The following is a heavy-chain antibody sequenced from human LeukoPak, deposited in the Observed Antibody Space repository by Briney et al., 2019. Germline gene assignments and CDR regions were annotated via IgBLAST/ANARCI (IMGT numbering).Heavy chain of an antibody. Sequence: GGSLRLSCAASGFTFSSYSMNWVRQAPGKGLEWVSYISSSSSTIYYADSVKGRFTISRDNAKNSLYLQMNSLRAEDTAVYYCASFFYDSSGYYYSPWAFDIWGQGTMVTVSS. CDR2: ISSSSSTI. CDR1: GFTFSSYS. J-gene: IGHJ3*02. V-gene: IGHV3-48*01. D-gene: IGHD3-22*01. CDR3: ASFFYDSSGYYYSPWAFDI.